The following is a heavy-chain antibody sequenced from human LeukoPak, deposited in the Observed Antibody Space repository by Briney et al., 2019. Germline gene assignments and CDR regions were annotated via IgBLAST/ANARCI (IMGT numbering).Heavy chain of an antibody. D-gene: IGHD6-13*01. CDR3: ARGIAAENPFDY. CDR1: GGSFSGYY. Sequence: PSETLSLTCAVYGGSFSGYYGSWIRQPPGKGLEWIGEINHSGSTNYNPSLKSRVTISVDTSKNQFSLKLSSVTAADTAVYYCARGIAAENPFDYWGQGTLVTVSS. J-gene: IGHJ4*02. V-gene: IGHV4-34*01. CDR2: INHSGST.